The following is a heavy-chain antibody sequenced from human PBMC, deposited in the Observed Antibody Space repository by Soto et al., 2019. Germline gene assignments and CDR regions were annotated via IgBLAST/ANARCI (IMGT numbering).Heavy chain of an antibody. CDR1: GYSFTNYW. D-gene: IGHD3-22*01. CDR2: INPGDSDT. CDR3: ARQGIKVSLDY. V-gene: IGHV5-51*01. Sequence: GESLKISCKGSGYSFTNYWIGWVRQMPGKGLERMGIINPGDSDTRYSPSFQGQVIMSVDKSISTAYLQWSSLKASDTAMYYCARQGIKVSLDYWGPGTLVTVSS. J-gene: IGHJ4*02.